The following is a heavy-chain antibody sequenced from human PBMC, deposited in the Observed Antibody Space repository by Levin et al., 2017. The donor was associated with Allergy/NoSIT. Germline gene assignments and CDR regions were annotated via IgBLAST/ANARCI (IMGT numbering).Heavy chain of an antibody. D-gene: IGHD1-7*01. Sequence: SETLSLTCAVSGGSISSSNWWSWVRQPPGKGLEWIGEIYHSGSTNYNPSLKSRVTISVDKSKNQFSLKLSSVTAAYTAMYYCASDTGGTDGYYFDYWGQGTLVTVSS. CDR1: GGSISSSNW. J-gene: IGHJ4*02. V-gene: IGHV4-4*02. CDR2: IYHSGST. CDR3: ASDTGGTDGYYFDY.